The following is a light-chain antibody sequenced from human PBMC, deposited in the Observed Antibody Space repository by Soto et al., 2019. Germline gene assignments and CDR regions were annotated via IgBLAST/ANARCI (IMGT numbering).Light chain of an antibody. V-gene: IGKV1-39*01. Sequence: DIQMPQSPSSLSASVGDRVGMTCRASQSISSYLNWYQQKPGKAPKLLIYAASSLQSGVPSRFSGSGSGTDFTLTISSLQPEDFATYYCQQSYSTPWTFGQGTKV. CDR2: AAS. CDR1: QSISSY. CDR3: QQSYSTPWT. J-gene: IGKJ1*01.